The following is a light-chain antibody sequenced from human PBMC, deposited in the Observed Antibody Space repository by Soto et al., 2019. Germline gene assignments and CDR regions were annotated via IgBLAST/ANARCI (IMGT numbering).Light chain of an antibody. CDR2: DVT. V-gene: IGLV2-14*03. CDR3: SSYTSSTTYV. Sequence: QSALTQPASVSGSPGQSITISCAGTTSDIGGYNYVTWYQHHPGKAPKIIIHDVTNRPSGVSDRFSGSKSGNTASLTISGLQAEDDAEYFCSSYTSSTTYVFGSGTKLTVL. J-gene: IGLJ1*01. CDR1: TSDIGGYNY.